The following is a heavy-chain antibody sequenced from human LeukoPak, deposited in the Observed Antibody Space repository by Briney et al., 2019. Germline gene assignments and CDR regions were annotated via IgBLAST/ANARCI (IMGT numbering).Heavy chain of an antibody. D-gene: IGHD3-16*02. CDR3: ARPENDYVWGSYRLLY. J-gene: IGHJ4*02. Sequence: PGESLKISCKGSGYSFTSYWIGWVRQMPGKGLEWMGIFYPGDSDTRYSPSFQGQVTISADKSISTAYLQWSSLKASDTAMYYCARPENDYVWGSYRLLYWGQGTLVTVSS. CDR1: GYSFTSYW. V-gene: IGHV5-51*01. CDR2: FYPGDSDT.